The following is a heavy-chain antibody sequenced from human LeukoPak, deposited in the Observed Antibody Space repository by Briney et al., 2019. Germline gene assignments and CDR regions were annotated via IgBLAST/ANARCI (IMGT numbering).Heavy chain of an antibody. V-gene: IGHV4-39*07. CDR2: IYYSGST. D-gene: IGHD2-2*01. CDR1: GGSISSSSYY. Sequence: PSETLSLTCTVSGGSISSSSYYWGWIRQPPGKGLEWIGSIYYSGSTYYNPSLKSRVTISVDTSKNQFSLKLSSVTAADTAVYYCARVPVKLPAAPGYYFDYWGQGTLVTVSS. J-gene: IGHJ4*02. CDR3: ARVPVKLPAAPGYYFDY.